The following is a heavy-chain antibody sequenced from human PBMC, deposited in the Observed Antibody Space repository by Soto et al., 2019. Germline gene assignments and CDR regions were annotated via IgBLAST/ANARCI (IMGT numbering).Heavy chain of an antibody. J-gene: IGHJ5*02. D-gene: IGHD3-3*01. Sequence: QLLQSGVEVRKPGASVKVSCKTSGYIFSSFGVAWVRQAPGQGLEWVGWISTSTGKTEYAPNVQDRFTMPTDTSTSTAYMELRNLTSDDTAVYYCARAAPTFGIVTRLDRWGQGTLVTVSS. CDR2: ISTSTGKT. CDR3: ARAAPTFGIVTRLDR. CDR1: GYIFSSFG. V-gene: IGHV1-18*01.